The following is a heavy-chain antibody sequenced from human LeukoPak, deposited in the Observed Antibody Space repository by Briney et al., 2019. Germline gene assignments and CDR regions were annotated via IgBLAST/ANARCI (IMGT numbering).Heavy chain of an antibody. V-gene: IGHV3-30*02. CDR3: AKDSGNCSSTSCYNDGMDV. Sequence: GGSLRLSCAASGFTFSSYGMHWVRQAPGKGLEWVAVIWYDGSNKYYADSVKGRFTISRDNSKNTLYLQMNSLRAEDTALYYCAKDSGNCSSTSCYNDGMDVWGQGTTVTVSS. CDR1: GFTFSSYG. J-gene: IGHJ6*02. CDR2: IWYDGSNK. D-gene: IGHD2-2*02.